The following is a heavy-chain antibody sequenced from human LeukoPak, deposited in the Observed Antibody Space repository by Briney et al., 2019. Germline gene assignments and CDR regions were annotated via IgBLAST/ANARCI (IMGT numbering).Heavy chain of an antibody. CDR1: GYTFTGYY. J-gene: IGHJ4*02. Sequence: ASVKVSCKAAGYTFTGYYLHWVRQAPGQGLEWMGWINPNSGDTNYEQKFQGRVAMTSDMSISTAFMDVSRLTSDDTAVYFCTRLGEDDTGFYYWGQGTLVTVSS. CDR2: INPNSGDT. V-gene: IGHV1-2*02. CDR3: TRLGEDDTGFYY. D-gene: IGHD5-18*01.